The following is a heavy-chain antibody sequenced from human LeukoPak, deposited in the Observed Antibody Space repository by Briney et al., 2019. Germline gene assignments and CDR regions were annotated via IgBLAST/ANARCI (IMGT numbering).Heavy chain of an antibody. D-gene: IGHD5-24*01. CDR3: ARDRAGGEGYSLRLGY. V-gene: IGHV3-11*01. CDR1: GFTFGDYY. Sequence: GGSLRLSCAASGFTFGDYYMNWIRQAPRKGLEWVSYINSSGSTIYYADSVKGRFTISRDNAKNSLYLQMNSLRAEDTAVYYCARDRAGGEGYSLRLGYWGQGTLVTVSS. CDR2: INSSGSTI. J-gene: IGHJ4*02.